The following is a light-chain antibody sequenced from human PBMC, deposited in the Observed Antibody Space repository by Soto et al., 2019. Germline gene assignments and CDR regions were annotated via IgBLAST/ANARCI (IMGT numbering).Light chain of an antibody. CDR2: GNS. V-gene: IGLV1-40*01. CDR3: QSYDSSLSVVV. CDR1: SSNIGAGYD. J-gene: IGLJ2*01. Sequence: HCVLTQPPSVSGAPGQRVTISWTGSSSNIGAGYDVHWYQQLPGTAPKLLIYGNSNRPSGVPDRFSGSKSGTSASLAITGLQAEDEADYYCQSYDSSLSVVVFGGGTKLTVL.